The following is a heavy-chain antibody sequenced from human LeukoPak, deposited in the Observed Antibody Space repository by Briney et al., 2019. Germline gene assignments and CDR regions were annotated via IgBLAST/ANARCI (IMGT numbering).Heavy chain of an antibody. Sequence: SGTLSLTCTVSGGSISSYYWSWIRQPAGKGRQWIGRMYTSGSTNYNPSLKSRVTMSVDTSKNQFSLKLSSVTAADTAVYYCARVRGSGSYYYYYYYMDVWGKGTTVTISS. J-gene: IGHJ6*03. D-gene: IGHD3-10*01. CDR1: GGSISSYY. CDR2: MYTSGST. CDR3: ARVRGSGSYYYYYYYMDV. V-gene: IGHV4-4*07.